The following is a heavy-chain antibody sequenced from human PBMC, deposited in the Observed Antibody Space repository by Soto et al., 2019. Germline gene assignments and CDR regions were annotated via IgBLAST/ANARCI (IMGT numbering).Heavy chain of an antibody. CDR1: GGTFSSYA. CDR2: IIPIFGTA. CDR3: AREYYDSSGLYYFDY. J-gene: IGHJ4*02. V-gene: IGHV1-69*13. D-gene: IGHD3-22*01. Sequence: ASLKVSCKASGGTFSSYAISWVRQAPGQGLEWMGGIIPIFGTANYAQKFQGRVTITADESTSTAYMELSSLRSEDTAVYYCAREYYDSSGLYYFDYWGQGTLVTVSS.